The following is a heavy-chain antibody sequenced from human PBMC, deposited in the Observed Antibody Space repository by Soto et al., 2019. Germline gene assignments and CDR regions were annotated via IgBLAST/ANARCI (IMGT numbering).Heavy chain of an antibody. CDR2: ISWDGDST. CDR3: AKDIAGSGWYSLDY. D-gene: IGHD6-19*01. V-gene: IGHV3-43*01. J-gene: IGHJ4*02. CDR1: GFTFSTFE. Sequence: GGSLRLSCAASGFTFSTFEMSCDRQAPGKGLEWVSLISWDGDSTYYADSVKGRFTISRDNSENSLYLQMNSLRTEDTAFYYCAKDIAGSGWYSLDYWGQGTLVTVSS.